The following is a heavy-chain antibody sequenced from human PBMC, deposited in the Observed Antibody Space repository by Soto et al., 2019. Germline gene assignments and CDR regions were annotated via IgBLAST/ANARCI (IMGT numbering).Heavy chain of an antibody. CDR1: GGSMSSHY. CDR3: ARADPDASVGY. J-gene: IGHJ4*02. V-gene: IGHV4-59*11. D-gene: IGHD3-16*01. CDR2: ISYSGST. Sequence: XETLSLTCTVSGGSMSSHYWTWLRQPPGKGLEWIGYISYSGSTYYNPSLKSRVTISADTSRNQFSLKLSSVIAADTAVYYCARADPDASVGYWGQGTPVTVSS.